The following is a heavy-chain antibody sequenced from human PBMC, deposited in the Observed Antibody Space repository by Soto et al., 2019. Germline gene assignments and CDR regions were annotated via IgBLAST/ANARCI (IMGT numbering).Heavy chain of an antibody. CDR2: IYYSGST. V-gene: IGHV4-59*08. CDR3: ARGGAYYDFWSGFNY. CDR1: GGSISSYY. D-gene: IGHD3-3*01. J-gene: IGHJ4*02. Sequence: SETLSLTCTVSGGSISSYYWSWIRQPPGKGLEWIGYIYYSGSTNYNPSLKSRVTISVDTSKNQFSLKLSSVTAADTAVYYCARGGAYYDFWSGFNYWGQGTLVTVSS.